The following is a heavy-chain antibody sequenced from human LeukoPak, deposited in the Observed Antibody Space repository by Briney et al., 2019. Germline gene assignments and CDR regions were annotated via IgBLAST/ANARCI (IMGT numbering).Heavy chain of an antibody. CDR3: ARSTRDTIFGPYYFDY. D-gene: IGHD3-3*01. CDR1: GGSISRYY. CDR2: IYYSGRT. J-gene: IGHJ4*02. Sequence: PSETLSLTCTVSGGSISRYYWSWIRQPPGMRLEWIGNIYYSGRTNYNPSLKSRVTISVDTSKHQFSLKLSSVTAAVTHAYYCARSTRDTIFGPYYFDYWGQGTLLTVSS. V-gene: IGHV4-59*01.